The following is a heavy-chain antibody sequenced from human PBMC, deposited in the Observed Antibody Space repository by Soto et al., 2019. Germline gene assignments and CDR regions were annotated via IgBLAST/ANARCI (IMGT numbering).Heavy chain of an antibody. D-gene: IGHD6-13*01. J-gene: IGHJ4*02. V-gene: IGHV1-69*01. CDR2: IIPIFGTA. CDR1: GSTFSSYA. Sequence: QVQLVQSGAEVKKPGSSVKVSCKASGSTFSSYAISWVRQAPGQGLEWMGGIIPIFGTANYAHKFQGRVTITADESTSTAYMELSSLRSQDTVVYYCARDRIAAAGNRSPFDYWGQGTLVTVSS. CDR3: ARDRIAAAGNRSPFDY.